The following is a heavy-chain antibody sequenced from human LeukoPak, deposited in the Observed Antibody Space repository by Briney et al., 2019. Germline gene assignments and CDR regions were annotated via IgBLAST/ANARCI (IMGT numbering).Heavy chain of an antibody. D-gene: IGHD3-10*02. CDR1: GYTVSSNY. CDR3: AELGITMIGGV. J-gene: IGHJ6*04. CDR2: IKQDGSEK. V-gene: IGHV3-7*01. Sequence: GGSLRLSCAASGYTVSSNYMSWVRQAPGKGLEWVANIKQDGSEKYYVDSVKGRFTISRDNAKNSLYLQMNSLRAEDTAVYYCAELGITMIGGVWGKGTTVTISS.